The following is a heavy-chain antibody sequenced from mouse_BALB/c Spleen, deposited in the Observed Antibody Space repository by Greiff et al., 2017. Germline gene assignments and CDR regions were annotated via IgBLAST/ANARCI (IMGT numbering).Heavy chain of an antibody. D-gene: IGHD2-1*01. CDR2: IWSGGST. CDR1: GFSLTSYG. V-gene: IGHV2-2*02. Sequence: VKVIESGPGLVQPSQSLSITCTVSGFSLTSYGVHWVRQSPGKGLEWLGVIWSGGSTDYNAAFISRLSISKDNSKSQVFFKMNSLQANDTAIYYCAPLPYGNYPLYAMDYWGQGTSVTVSS. J-gene: IGHJ4*01. CDR3: APLPYGNYPLYAMDY.